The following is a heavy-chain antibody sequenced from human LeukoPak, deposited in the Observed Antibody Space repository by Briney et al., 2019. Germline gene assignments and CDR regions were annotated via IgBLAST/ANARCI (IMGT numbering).Heavy chain of an antibody. D-gene: IGHD1-26*01. CDR3: AKGQQSGSYSSSDY. CDR2: ISGSGGDT. Sequence: GGSLRLSCAASGFTFSTYTMNWVRQAPGKGLEWVSVISGSGGDTYYADSVKGRFTISRDNSKNTLYPQMNSLRAEDTAVYHCAKGQQSGSYSSSDYWGQGTLVTVSS. J-gene: IGHJ4*02. V-gene: IGHV3-23*01. CDR1: GFTFSTYT.